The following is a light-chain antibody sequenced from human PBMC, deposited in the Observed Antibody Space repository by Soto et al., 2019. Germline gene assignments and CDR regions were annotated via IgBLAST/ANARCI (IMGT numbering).Light chain of an antibody. CDR3: LQTYSPPLA. V-gene: IGKV1-39*01. CDR2: DVS. J-gene: IGKJ3*01. Sequence: DIQMTQSPSSLSASVGDRVTITCRASQRISAYLNWYQQKPGEAPKLLIFDVSVLESGVPSRFSGSGSETDFTLSITSLPPEDFATYYCLQTYSPPLAFGPGTTVDFK. CDR1: QRISAY.